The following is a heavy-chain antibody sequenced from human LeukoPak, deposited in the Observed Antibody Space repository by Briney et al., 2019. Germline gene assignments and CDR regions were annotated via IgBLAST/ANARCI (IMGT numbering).Heavy chain of an antibody. CDR1: GGSFSGYY. V-gene: IGHV4-34*01. J-gene: IGHJ4*02. CDR2: INHSGST. D-gene: IGHD3-3*01. Sequence: IPSETLSLTCAVYGGSFSGYYWSWIRQPPGKGLEWIGEINHSGSTNYNPSLKSRVTISVDTSKNQFSLKLSSVTAADTAVYYCARVGYEAWREYDDPFDYWGQGTLVTVSS. CDR3: ARVGYEAWREYDDPFDY.